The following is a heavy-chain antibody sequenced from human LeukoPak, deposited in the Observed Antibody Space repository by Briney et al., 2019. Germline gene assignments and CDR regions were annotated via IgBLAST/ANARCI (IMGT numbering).Heavy chain of an antibody. CDR2: IVVGSGNT. Sequence: GASVKVSCKASGFTFTSSAVQWVRQARGQRLEWIGWIVVGSGNTNYAQKFQGRVTITADESTSTAYMELSSLRSEDTAVYYCARESSSSWYYHYYYGMDVWGQGTTVTVSS. D-gene: IGHD6-13*01. CDR3: ARESSSSWYYHYYYGMDV. J-gene: IGHJ6*02. V-gene: IGHV1-58*01. CDR1: GFTFTSSA.